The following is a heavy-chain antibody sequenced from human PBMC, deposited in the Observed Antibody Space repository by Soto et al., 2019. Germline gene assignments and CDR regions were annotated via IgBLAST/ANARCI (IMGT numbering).Heavy chain of an antibody. D-gene: IGHD2-2*01. CDR1: GGSIGSSGYW. J-gene: IGHJ4*02. Sequence: QVQLQESGPGLMQPSQTLSLTCTVSGGSIGSSGYWWSWIRQHPGRGLEWIGFVSYTGNTQYNPSLKSRVNISVDTSTKQFSLKLSSVTAADTAVYYCARGTLVWGQGTLVTVSS. CDR2: VSYTGNT. CDR3: ARGTLV. V-gene: IGHV4-31*03.